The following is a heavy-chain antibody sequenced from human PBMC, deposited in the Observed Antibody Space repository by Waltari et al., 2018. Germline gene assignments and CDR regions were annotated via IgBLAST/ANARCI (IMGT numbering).Heavy chain of an antibody. J-gene: IGHJ3*01. Sequence: VQLLQSGAEVKKPGSSVTVSCTATGEPFKTYSISGVRLAPGQGREWSGRALLFIGSSNHIQKFQGRLTLTADKSTTTASMKLTRLRSDDTAMYYCARGRGDGWNVNGLDVWGQGTLVIVSS. CDR1: GEPFKTYS. CDR3: ARGRGDGWNVNGLDV. V-gene: IGHV1-69*08. D-gene: IGHD1-1*01. CDR2: ALLFIGSS.